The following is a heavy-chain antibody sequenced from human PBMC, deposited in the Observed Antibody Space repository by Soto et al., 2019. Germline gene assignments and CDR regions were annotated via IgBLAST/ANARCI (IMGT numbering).Heavy chain of an antibody. Sequence: QVQLVESGGGVVQPGRSLRLSCAASGFTFSRYGMHWVRQAPGKGLEWVAVIWYDGSNKYYADSVRGRFTISRDNSKNTLYLQMNSLIAEDTAVYYCAREHRVIVESEIDYWGQGTLVTVSS. D-gene: IGHD3-22*01. CDR1: GFTFSRYG. J-gene: IGHJ4*01. CDR2: IWYDGSNK. V-gene: IGHV3-33*01. CDR3: AREHRVIVESEIDY.